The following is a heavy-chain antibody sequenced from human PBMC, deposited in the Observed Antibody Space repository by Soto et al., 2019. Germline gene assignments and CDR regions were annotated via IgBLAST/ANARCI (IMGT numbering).Heavy chain of an antibody. CDR3: ARDLYDFWSGYPSPNWFDP. Sequence: QVQLVRSGAEVKKPGASVKVSCKASGYTFTSYGISWVRQAPGQGLEWMGWISAYNGNTNYAQKLQGRVTMTTDTSTSTAYMELRSLRSDDTAVYYCARDLYDFWSGYPSPNWFDPWGQGTLVTVSS. V-gene: IGHV1-18*04. D-gene: IGHD3-3*01. CDR1: GYTFTSYG. CDR2: ISAYNGNT. J-gene: IGHJ5*02.